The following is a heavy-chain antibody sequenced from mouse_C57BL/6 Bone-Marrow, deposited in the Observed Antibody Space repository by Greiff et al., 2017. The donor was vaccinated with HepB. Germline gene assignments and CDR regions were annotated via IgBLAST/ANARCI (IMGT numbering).Heavy chain of an antibody. J-gene: IGHJ2*01. V-gene: IGHV3-6*01. CDR1: GYSITSGYY. CDR3: ARHYGN. D-gene: IGHD1-1*01. CDR2: ISYDGSN. Sequence: EVKLMESGPGLVKPSQSLSLTCSVTGYSITSGYYWNWIRQFPGNKLEWMGYISYDGSNNYNPSLKNRISITRDTSKNQFFLKLNSVTTEDTATYYCARHYGNWGQGTTLTVSS.